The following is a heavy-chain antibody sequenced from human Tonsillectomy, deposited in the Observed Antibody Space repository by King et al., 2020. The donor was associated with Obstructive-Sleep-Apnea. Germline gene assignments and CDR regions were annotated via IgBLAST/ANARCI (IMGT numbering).Heavy chain of an antibody. J-gene: IGHJ6*02. CDR1: GYTFTGYY. Sequence: QLVQSGAEVKKPGASVKVSCKASGYTFTGYYMHWVRQAPGQGLEWMGWINPNSGGTNYAQKFQGWVTMTRDTTISTAYMELSRLRSDATAVYYCARGASIPDIVVVPAAVYYYYGMDVWGQGTTVTVSS. D-gene: IGHD2-2*01. CDR3: ARGASIPDIVVVPAAVYYYYGMDV. V-gene: IGHV1-2*04. CDR2: INPNSGGT.